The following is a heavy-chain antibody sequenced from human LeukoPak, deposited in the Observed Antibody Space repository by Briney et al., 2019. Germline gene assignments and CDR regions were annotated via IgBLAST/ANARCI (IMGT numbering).Heavy chain of an antibody. CDR2: INQDGTEK. Sequence: GGSLRLSCAASGFTFTTYWMSWVRQAPGKGLEWVANINQDGTEKYYVDSVKGRFTISRDNAKNSLYLQMSSLRAEDTAVYYCARDLGTAAGTPSHYWGQGTLVTVSS. CDR3: ARDLGTAAGTPSHY. V-gene: IGHV3-7*01. D-gene: IGHD6-13*01. J-gene: IGHJ4*02. CDR1: GFTFTTYW.